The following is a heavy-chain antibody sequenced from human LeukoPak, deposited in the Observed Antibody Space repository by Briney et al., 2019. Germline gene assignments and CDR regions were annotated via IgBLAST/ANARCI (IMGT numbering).Heavy chain of an antibody. Sequence: ASVKVSCKASGGTFSSYAISWLRQAPGQGLEWMGGIIPIFGTANYAQKFQGRVTITADESTSTAYMELSSLRSEDTAVYYCARAFYYYDSSGPHVDYWGQGTLVTVSS. CDR2: IIPIFGTA. D-gene: IGHD3-22*01. J-gene: IGHJ4*02. V-gene: IGHV1-69*13. CDR1: GGTFSSYA. CDR3: ARAFYYYDSSGPHVDY.